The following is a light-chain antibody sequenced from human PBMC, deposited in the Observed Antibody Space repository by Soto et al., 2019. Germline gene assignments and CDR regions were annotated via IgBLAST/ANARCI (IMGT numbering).Light chain of an antibody. V-gene: IGLV1-40*01. CDR2: GTS. CDR1: SSNIGAGYD. Sequence: QSVLTQPPSVSGAPGKRVTISGTGSSSNIGAGYDVHWYQQLPGTAPKLLIYGTSNRPSGVPDRFSGSKSGTSASLAITGLQAEDEADYYCQSYDSSLSVVVFGGGTKLTVL. J-gene: IGLJ2*01. CDR3: QSYDSSLSVVV.